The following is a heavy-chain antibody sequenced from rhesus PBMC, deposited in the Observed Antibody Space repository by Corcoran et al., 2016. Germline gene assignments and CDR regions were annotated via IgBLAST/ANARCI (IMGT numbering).Heavy chain of an antibody. CDR3: ARVYCSSTYCSSYYFDY. Sequence: QVTLKESGPALVKPTQTLPLTCTFPGFSLRTSGMGVGWIRLPPGKALEWLASIYWDDDKYYSTSLKSRLTISKDTSKNQVVLTMTNMDPVDTATYYCARVYCSSTYCSSYYFDYWGQGVLVTVSS. CDR2: IYWDDDK. J-gene: IGHJ4*01. V-gene: IGHV2S1*01. CDR1: GFSLRTSGMG. D-gene: IGHD2-15*01.